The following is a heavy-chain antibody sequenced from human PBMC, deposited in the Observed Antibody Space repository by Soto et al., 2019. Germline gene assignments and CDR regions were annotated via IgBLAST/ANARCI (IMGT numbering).Heavy chain of an antibody. D-gene: IGHD3-22*01. CDR3: ARDRGDYYDSSGYYAPYYFDY. Sequence: VKPCSEARRVALKSCSLSWLLQSTRQGLDFMGGIIPIFGTANYAQKFQGRVTITADESTSTAYMELSSLRSEDTAVYYCARDRGDYYDSSGYYAPYYFDYWGQGTLVTVS. J-gene: IGHJ4*02. V-gene: IGHV1-69*01. CDR1: RVALKSCS. CDR2: IIPIFGTA.